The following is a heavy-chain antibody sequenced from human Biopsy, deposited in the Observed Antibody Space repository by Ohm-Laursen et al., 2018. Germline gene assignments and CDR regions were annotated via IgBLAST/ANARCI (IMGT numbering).Heavy chain of an antibody. D-gene: IGHD2-21*01. CDR1: VFTVYNNY. CDR3: TTHYCGGITCLMNC. Sequence: SLRLSCAASVFTVYNNYMTWVRQAPGKGLERGSLIYSGGDTRYADYVKGRFTISRDSSKNTLYLQMNSLRVEDSAVYFCTTHYCGGITCLMNCWGQGTLVTVSS. V-gene: IGHV3-66*01. J-gene: IGHJ4*02. CDR2: IYSGGDT.